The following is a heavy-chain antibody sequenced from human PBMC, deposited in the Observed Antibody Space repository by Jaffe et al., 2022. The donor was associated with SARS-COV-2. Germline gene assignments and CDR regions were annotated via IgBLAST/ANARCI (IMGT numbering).Heavy chain of an antibody. CDR1: GFTFSTHS. CDR3: ASWAGSGSGSGSFSGPFDY. V-gene: IGHV3-48*01. Sequence: EVHLVESGGGLVQPGGSLRLSCVASGFTFSTHSMHWVRQAPGKGLEWVSYISSTTSAVSYVDSVKGRFTISRDNAKSSLYLQMTSLRAEDTAVYYCASWAGSGSGSGSFSGPFDYWGQGTLVTVSS. J-gene: IGHJ4*02. CDR2: ISSTTSAV. D-gene: IGHD3-10*01.